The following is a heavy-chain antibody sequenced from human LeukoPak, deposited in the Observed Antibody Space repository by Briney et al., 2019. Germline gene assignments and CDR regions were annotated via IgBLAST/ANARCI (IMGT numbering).Heavy chain of an antibody. CDR1: GFTFSSYG. D-gene: IGHD6-13*01. CDR3: ARELTIAAAGHDAFDI. Sequence: GGSLRLSCAASGFTFSSYGMHWVRQAPGKGLEWVAVISYDGSNKYYADSVKGRFTISRDNSKNTLYLQMNSLRAEDTAVYYCARELTIAAAGHDAFDIWGQGTMVTVSS. J-gene: IGHJ3*02. CDR2: ISYDGSNK. V-gene: IGHV3-30*03.